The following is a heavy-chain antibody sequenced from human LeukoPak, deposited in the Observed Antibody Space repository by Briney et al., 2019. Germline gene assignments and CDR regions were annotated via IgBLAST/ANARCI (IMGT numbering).Heavy chain of an antibody. D-gene: IGHD5-24*01. CDR2: IYYSGST. CDR3: ARWRHGYNSVDAFDI. Sequence: SETLSLTCTVSGGSISTNNHYWGWIRQPPGKGLEWIGNIYYSGSTDYNPSLKSQATISVDPSENHFSLKVPSVTAADTAVYYCARWRHGYNSVDAFDIWGQGVMVTVSS. CDR1: GGSISTNNHY. J-gene: IGHJ3*02. V-gene: IGHV4-39*01.